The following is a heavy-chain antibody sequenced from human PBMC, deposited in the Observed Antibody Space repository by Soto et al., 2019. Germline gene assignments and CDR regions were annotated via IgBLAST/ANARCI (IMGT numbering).Heavy chain of an antibody. V-gene: IGHV2-5*02. CDR2: IYWDDDK. D-gene: IGHD2-2*01. CDR3: AALVPAALLDYFEH. J-gene: IGHJ4*02. Sequence: QITLKESCPTLVKPTQTLTLTCTFSGFSLSTSGVGVGWIRQPPGKALDWLAVIYWDDDKRYSPSLKSRLTITKDTSKNQVVLTMTNMDPVDTATYYCAALVPAALLDYFEHWGQGTLVTVSS. CDR1: GFSLSTSGVG.